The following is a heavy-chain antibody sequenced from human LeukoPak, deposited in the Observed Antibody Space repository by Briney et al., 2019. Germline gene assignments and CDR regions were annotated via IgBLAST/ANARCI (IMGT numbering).Heavy chain of an antibody. CDR3: YWELRGGVGY. CDR2: IYSGDNT. Sequence: GGSLRISCAASGFTVSSNYMSWVRQAPGKGLEWVSVIYSGDNTYYADSVKGRFTISRDNSKNTLYLQMNSLRAEDTAVYYCYWELRGGVGYWGQGTLVTVSS. CDR1: GFTVSSNY. J-gene: IGHJ4*02. D-gene: IGHD3-16*01. V-gene: IGHV3-53*01.